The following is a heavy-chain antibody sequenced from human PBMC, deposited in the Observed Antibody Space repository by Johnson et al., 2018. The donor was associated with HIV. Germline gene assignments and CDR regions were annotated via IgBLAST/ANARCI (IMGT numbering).Heavy chain of an antibody. CDR1: GFTFSSYG. J-gene: IGHJ3*02. D-gene: IGHD2-2*01. Sequence: QVLLVESGGGVVRPGGSLRLSCAASGFTFSSYGMHWVRQAPGKGLEWVAVISYDGSNKYYADSVKGRFTISRDNSKNTLYLQMHSLRAEDTAVYYCAREGGDCSSTSCYQDAFDIWGQGTMVTVSS. CDR3: AREGGDCSSTSCYQDAFDI. CDR2: ISYDGSNK. V-gene: IGHV3-30*03.